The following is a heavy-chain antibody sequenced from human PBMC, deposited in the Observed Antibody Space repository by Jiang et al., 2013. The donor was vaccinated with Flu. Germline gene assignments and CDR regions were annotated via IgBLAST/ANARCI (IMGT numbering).Heavy chain of an antibody. J-gene: IGHJ4*02. CDR3: ARGHLTYSSSWDPFDY. CDR2: IWYDGSNK. D-gene: IGHD6-13*01. CDR1: GFTFSSYG. V-gene: IGHV3-33*01. Sequence: QLVESGGGVVQPGRSLRLSCAASGFTFSSYGMHWVRQAPGKGLEWVAVIWYDGSNKYYADSVKGRFTISRDNSKNTLYLQMNSLRAEDTAVYYCARGHLTYSSSWDPFDYWGQGTLVTVSS.